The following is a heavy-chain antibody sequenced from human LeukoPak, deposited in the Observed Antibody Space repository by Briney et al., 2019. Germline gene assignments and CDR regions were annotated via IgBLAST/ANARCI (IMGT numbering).Heavy chain of an antibody. CDR1: GGTVTSSTYF. V-gene: IGHV4-39*07. J-gene: IGHJ6*03. CDR3: ARDCFYYHYYMDV. CDR2: ISYSRAT. Sequence: SETLSLTCTLSGGTVTSSTYFRGWIRQPPGKGLEWIGSISYSRATYYNPSLKSRISMSVHTSKNQFSLKLSSVTAADTAVYYCARDCFYYHYYMDVWGEGTTVTVSS.